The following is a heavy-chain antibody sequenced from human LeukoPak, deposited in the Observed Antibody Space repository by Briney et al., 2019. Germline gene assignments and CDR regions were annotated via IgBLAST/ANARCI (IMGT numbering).Heavy chain of an antibody. J-gene: IGHJ5*02. V-gene: IGHV4-59*12. D-gene: IGHD3-10*01. Sequence: SETLSLTCTVSGGSISSYYWSWIRQPPGKGLEWIGYIYYSGSTNYNPSLKSRVTISGDTSKNQFSLQLNSVTPEDTAVYYCARGDYYGSGFDPWGQGTLVTVSS. CDR3: ARGDYYGSGFDP. CDR2: IYYSGST. CDR1: GGSISSYY.